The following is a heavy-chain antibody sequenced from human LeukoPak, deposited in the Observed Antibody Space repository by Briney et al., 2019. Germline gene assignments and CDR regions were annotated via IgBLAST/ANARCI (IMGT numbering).Heavy chain of an antibody. D-gene: IGHD1-14*01. Sequence: SETLSLTCTVSGDSISNGGYYWSWIRLHPGKGLGWVGYIYDSGTTYYSPALQSRVSISVDTSDNKFSLKLKSLTAADTAVYYCARGGDRRGFDYWGQGTLVAVSS. CDR1: GDSISNGGYY. V-gene: IGHV4-31*03. CDR2: IYDSGTT. CDR3: ARGGDRRGFDY. J-gene: IGHJ4*02.